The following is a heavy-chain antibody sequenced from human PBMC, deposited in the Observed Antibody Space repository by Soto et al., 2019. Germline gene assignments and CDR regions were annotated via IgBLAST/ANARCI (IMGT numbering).Heavy chain of an antibody. CDR3: ARVVVAAKGGWFDP. J-gene: IGHJ5*02. Sequence: QLQLQESGSGLVKPSQTLSLTCAVSGGSISSGDYSWSWIRQPPGKGLEWIGYVYNSGSTYYNPSLKSRVTISVDKSKNRFSLKLSSVTAADTAVYYCARVVVAAKGGWFDPWGQGTLVTVSS. V-gene: IGHV4-30-2*01. D-gene: IGHD2-15*01. CDR1: GGSISSGDYS. CDR2: VYNSGST.